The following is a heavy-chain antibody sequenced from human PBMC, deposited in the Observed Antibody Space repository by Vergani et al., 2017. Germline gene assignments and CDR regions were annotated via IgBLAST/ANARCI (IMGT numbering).Heavy chain of an antibody. CDR2: IYYSGST. Sequence: QLQLQESGPGLVKPSETLSLTCTVSGGSISSSSYYWGWIRQPPGKGLEWIGSIYYSGSTYYNPSLKSRVTMSVDTSKNQFSRKLSSVTAADTAVYYCARAVDGYNLLFDYWGQGTLVTVSS. J-gene: IGHJ4*02. D-gene: IGHD5-24*01. CDR1: GGSISSSSYY. CDR3: ARAVDGYNLLFDY. V-gene: IGHV4-39*07.